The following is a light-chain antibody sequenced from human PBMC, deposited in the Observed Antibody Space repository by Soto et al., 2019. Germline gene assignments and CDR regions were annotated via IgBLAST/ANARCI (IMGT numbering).Light chain of an antibody. Sequence: QSVLTQPASVSASPGQSITISCTGTRGDIGGYNYVSWYQQHPGKAPKLMIYDVYHRPSGVSNRFSASKSGNTASLTISGLQAEDEADYYCSSYTSSTTLVFGTGTKVPVL. CDR3: SSYTSSTTLV. CDR2: DVY. CDR1: RGDIGGYNY. J-gene: IGLJ1*01. V-gene: IGLV2-14*03.